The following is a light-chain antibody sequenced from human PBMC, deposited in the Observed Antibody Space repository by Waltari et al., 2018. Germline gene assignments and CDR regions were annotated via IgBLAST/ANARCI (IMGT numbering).Light chain of an antibody. CDR3: QHCANRPPCT. CDR2: DTS. Sequence: DIVFTQSPATLSLSLGERANLSCRASRSVHNFLDWYQQKSGQAPSLIIYDTSARVSGIPARFCGSGYGTEFNLPISSLEPEDCAGYYCQHCANRPPCTFGRGTRVEI. CDR1: RSVHNF. V-gene: IGKV3-11*01. J-gene: IGKJ1*01.